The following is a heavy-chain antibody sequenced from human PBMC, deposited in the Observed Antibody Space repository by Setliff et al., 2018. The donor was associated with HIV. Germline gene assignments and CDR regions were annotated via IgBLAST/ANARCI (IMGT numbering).Heavy chain of an antibody. J-gene: IGHJ4*02. D-gene: IGHD6-13*01. Sequence: QPGGSLRLSCAASGFTFSYYGMYWVRQAPGKGLEWVALIYNDGSKKYYADSVKGRFTISRDNSKNTLYLQMNSLSAEDTALYYCANLIGEADTPYWGQGTLVTVSS. CDR3: ANLIGEADTPY. CDR1: GFTFSYYG. V-gene: IGHV3-33*06. CDR2: IYNDGSKK.